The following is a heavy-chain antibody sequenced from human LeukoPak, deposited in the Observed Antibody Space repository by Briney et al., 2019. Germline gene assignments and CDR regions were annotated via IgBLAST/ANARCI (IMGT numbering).Heavy chain of an antibody. CDR2: IYHSGST. Sequence: SETLSLTCTVSGYSISSGYYWGWIRQPPGKGLEWIGSIYHSGSTYYNPSLKSRVTISVDTSKNQFSLKLSSVTAADTAVYYCARAGVSWSPDAFDIWGQGTMVTVCS. CDR3: ARAGVSWSPDAFDI. D-gene: IGHD6-13*01. J-gene: IGHJ3*02. V-gene: IGHV4-38-2*02. CDR1: GYSISSGYY.